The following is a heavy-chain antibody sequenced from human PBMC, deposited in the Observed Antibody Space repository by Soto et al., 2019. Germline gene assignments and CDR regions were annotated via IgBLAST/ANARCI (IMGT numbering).Heavy chain of an antibody. Sequence: WGSLRLSCAASGFTFSDFWMNWVRQAPGKGLEWVAYISADGRETNHVDSVKGRFTISRDNAKNSLYLQMNSLRAEDTAVYYCARWPRLLDSWGQGTLVTVSS. CDR2: ISADGRET. D-gene: IGHD6-6*01. V-gene: IGHV3-7*01. CDR1: GFTFSDFW. CDR3: ARWPRLLDS. J-gene: IGHJ4*02.